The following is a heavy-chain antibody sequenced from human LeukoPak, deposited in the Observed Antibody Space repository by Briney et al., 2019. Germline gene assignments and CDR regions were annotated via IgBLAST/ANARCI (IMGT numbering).Heavy chain of an antibody. CDR2: IYPSGNT. J-gene: IGHJ2*01. D-gene: IGHD5-18*01. Sequence: SQTLSLTCTVSGGSINSGSYSWSWIRQPAGMGLEWIGRIYPSGNTNYNPSLKSRVTISVDTSKNQFSLKLSSVTAADTAVYYCARSPKQLWLYWYLDLWGRGTLVTVSS. CDR3: ARSPKQLWLYWYLDL. V-gene: IGHV4-61*02. CDR1: GGSINSGSYS.